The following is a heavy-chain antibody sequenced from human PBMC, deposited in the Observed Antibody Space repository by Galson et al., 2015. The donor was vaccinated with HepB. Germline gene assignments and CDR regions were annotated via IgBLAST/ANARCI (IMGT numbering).Heavy chain of an antibody. CDR2: ISAYNGNT. D-gene: IGHD1-26*01. J-gene: IGHJ2*01. CDR1: GYTFTSYG. Sequence: SVKVSCKASGYTFTSYGISLVRQAPGQGLEWMGWISAYNGNTNYAQKLQGRVTMTTDTSTSTAYMELRSLRSDDTAVYYCARARWELPYPPETGWYFDLWGRGTLVTVSS. V-gene: IGHV1-18*01. CDR3: ARARWELPYPPETGWYFDL.